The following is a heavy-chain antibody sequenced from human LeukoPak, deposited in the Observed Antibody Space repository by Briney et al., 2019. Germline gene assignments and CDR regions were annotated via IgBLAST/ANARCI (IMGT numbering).Heavy chain of an antibody. V-gene: IGHV1-2*02. CDR2: INPNSGGT. Sequence: ASVKVSCKASGYTFTGYYMHWVRQAPGQGLEWMGWINPNSGGTNYAQKFQGRVTMTRDTSISTAYMELSRLRSGDTAVYYCARVGSSGYYFDYWGQGTLVTVSS. J-gene: IGHJ4*02. CDR1: GYTFTGYY. D-gene: IGHD3-3*01. CDR3: ARVGSSGYYFDY.